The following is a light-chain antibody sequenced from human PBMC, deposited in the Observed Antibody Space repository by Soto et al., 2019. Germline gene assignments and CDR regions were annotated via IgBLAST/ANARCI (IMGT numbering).Light chain of an antibody. CDR1: QSISSY. V-gene: IGKV3-11*01. CDR3: KQYSQWPPFT. CDR2: DAS. J-gene: IGKJ5*01. Sequence: DIVLTQSPATLSLSPGERATLSCRASQSISSYLAWYQQKPGQAPRLLIYDASTRATGVPARFSGSGSGTEFTLTISSLQPEDLGVYYCKQYSQWPPFTFGQGTRLENK.